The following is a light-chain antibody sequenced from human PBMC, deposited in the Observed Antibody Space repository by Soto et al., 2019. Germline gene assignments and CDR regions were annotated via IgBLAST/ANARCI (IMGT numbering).Light chain of an antibody. CDR1: SSDVGGYDY. V-gene: IGLV2-14*03. Sequence: QSVLTQPASVSGSPGQSITISCTGTSSDVGGYDYVSWYQQYPGKAPKLMIYDVTNRPSGVSNRFSGSKSGNTASLTISGLQAGDEADYYCTSYTDRSTLVVFGGGTKLTVL. CDR2: DVT. CDR3: TSYTDRSTLVV. J-gene: IGLJ2*01.